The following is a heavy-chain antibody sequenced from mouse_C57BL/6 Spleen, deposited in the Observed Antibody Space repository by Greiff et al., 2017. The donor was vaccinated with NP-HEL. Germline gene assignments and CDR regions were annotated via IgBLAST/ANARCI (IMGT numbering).Heavy chain of an antibody. CDR3: ARDRAYYSFAY. CDR2: ISYDGSN. CDR1: GYSITSGYY. J-gene: IGHJ3*01. V-gene: IGHV3-6*01. Sequence: VQLQQSGPGLVKPSQSLSLTCSVTGYSITSGYYWNWIRQFPGNKLEWMGYISYDGSNNYNPSLKNRISITRDTSKNQFFLKLNSVTTEDTATYYCARDRAYYSFAYWGQGTLVTVSA. D-gene: IGHD2-10*01.